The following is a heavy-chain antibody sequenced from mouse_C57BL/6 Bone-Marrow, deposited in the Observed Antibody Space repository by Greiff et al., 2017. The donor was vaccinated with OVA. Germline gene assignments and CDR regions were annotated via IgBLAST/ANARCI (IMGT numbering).Heavy chain of an antibody. D-gene: IGHD1-1*01. CDR1: GFTFSDYY. V-gene: IGHV5-12*01. Sequence: EVQLVESGGGLVQPGGSLKLSCAASGFTFSDYYMYWVRQTPEKRLEWVAYISNGGGSTYYQDTVKGRFTISRDKATNTLYLQLSRLKSVDTAIYDCSAREITTVVANWYFDVWGTGTTVTVSS. CDR2: ISNGGGST. J-gene: IGHJ1*03. CDR3: SAREITTVVANWYFDV.